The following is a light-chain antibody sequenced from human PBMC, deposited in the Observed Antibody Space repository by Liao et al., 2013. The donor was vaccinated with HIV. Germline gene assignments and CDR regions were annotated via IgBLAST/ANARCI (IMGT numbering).Light chain of an antibody. V-gene: IGLV3-1*01. J-gene: IGLJ3*02. CDR1: KLGDKY. CDR3: QVWHSSSDHWV. CDR2: SDS. Sequence: SYELTQPPSVSVSPGQTASITCSGDKLGDKYASWYHQKPGQDPVLVIYSDSNRPSGIPERFSGSNPGNTTTLTINRIEAGDEADYYCQVWHSSSDHWVFGGGTKLTVL.